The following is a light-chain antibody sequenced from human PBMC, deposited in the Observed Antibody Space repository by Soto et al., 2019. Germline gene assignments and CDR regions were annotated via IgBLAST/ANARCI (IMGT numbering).Light chain of an antibody. CDR1: SSNIGAGYD. CDR2: GNN. Sequence: QAVVTQPPSVSGAPGQKVTISCTGSSSNIGAGYDVHWYQHLPGTAPKLLIYGNNNRPSGVPDRFSGSNSGTSASLAITGLQAEDEADYYCQSYDRSLSVVFGGGTKLTVL. CDR3: QSYDRSLSVV. V-gene: IGLV1-40*01. J-gene: IGLJ2*01.